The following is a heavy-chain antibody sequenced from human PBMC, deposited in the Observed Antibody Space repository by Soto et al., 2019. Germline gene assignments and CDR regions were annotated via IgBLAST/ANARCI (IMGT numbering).Heavy chain of an antibody. CDR3: ARGWGSSSGYPGHFDY. CDR2: IYYSGST. J-gene: IGHJ4*02. V-gene: IGHV4-59*01. Sequence: QVQLQESGPGLVKPSETLSLTCTVSGGSISSYYWSWIRQPPGKGLEWIGYIYYSGSTNYNPSLKSRVTISVDTYKNKLSLKLSSVTAADTAVYYCARGWGSSSGYPGHFDYWGQGTLVTVSS. CDR1: GGSISSYY. D-gene: IGHD3-22*01.